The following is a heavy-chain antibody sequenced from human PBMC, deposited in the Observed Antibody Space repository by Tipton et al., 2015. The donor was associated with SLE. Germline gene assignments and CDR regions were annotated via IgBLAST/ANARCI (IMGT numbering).Heavy chain of an antibody. J-gene: IGHJ4*02. CDR3: ARLRNIAAAGTDFDY. V-gene: IGHV4-34*01. CDR1: GGSISSSSSYY. CDR2: INHRGST. Sequence: TLSLTCAVYGGSISSSSSYYWAWIRQPPGKGVEWIGEINHRGSTNYNPSLKNQVTISGDTSKNQFSLKLSSVTAADTAVYYCARLRNIAAAGTDFDYWGQGPLVTVSS. D-gene: IGHD6-13*01.